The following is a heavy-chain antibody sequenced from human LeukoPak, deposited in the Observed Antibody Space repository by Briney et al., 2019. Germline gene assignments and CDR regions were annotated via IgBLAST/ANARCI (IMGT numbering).Heavy chain of an antibody. CDR3: ARGRYSAGDNWFDP. CDR1: GGSITSSY. V-gene: IGHV4-59*01. D-gene: IGHD3-9*01. J-gene: IGHJ5*02. Sequence: AETLSLTCTVSGGSITSSYWSWIRQSPREGLEWIGYIHYTGSTNYNPSLKSRVTMLIDTSKNQFSLKLSSVTAADTAVYYCARGRYSAGDNWFDPWGQGTLVTVSS. CDR2: IHYTGST.